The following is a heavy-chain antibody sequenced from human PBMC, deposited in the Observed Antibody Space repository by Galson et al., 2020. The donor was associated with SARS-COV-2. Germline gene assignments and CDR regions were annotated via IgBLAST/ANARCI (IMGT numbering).Heavy chain of an antibody. CDR3: ARAPNGDYFDF. V-gene: IGHV4-31*03. D-gene: IGHD4-17*01. J-gene: IGHJ4*02. CDR1: GGSISSGGSY. CDR2: ISYIGST. Sequence: SQTLSLTCTVSGGSISSGGSYWSWIRQHPRKGLEWIGYISYIGSTYYNPSLKSRVTMSVDRSKNQFSLKLSSVTAADTAVFFCARAPNGDYFDFWGQGTLVTVSS.